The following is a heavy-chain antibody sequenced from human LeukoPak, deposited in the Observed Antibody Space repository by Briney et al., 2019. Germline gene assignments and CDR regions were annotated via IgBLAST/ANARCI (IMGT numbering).Heavy chain of an antibody. J-gene: IGHJ4*02. CDR3: AKAIFGVVIAYFDY. Sequence: GGSLRLSCAASGFTFSSYAMSWVRQAPGKGLEWVSAISGSGGSTNYADSVKGRFTISRDNSKNTLYLQMNSLRAEDTAVYYCAKAIFGVVIAYFDYWGQGILVTVSS. D-gene: IGHD3-3*01. V-gene: IGHV3-23*01. CDR2: ISGSGGST. CDR1: GFTFSSYA.